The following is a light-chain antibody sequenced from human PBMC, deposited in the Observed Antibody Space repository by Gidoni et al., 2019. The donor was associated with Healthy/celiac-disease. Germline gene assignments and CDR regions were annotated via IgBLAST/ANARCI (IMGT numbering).Light chain of an antibody. CDR1: QSISSW. Sequence: DPVSITCRASQSISSWLAWYQQKPGKAPKLLIYKASSLESGVPSRFSGSGSGTEFTLTISSLQPDDFATYYCQQYNSYSPYTFGQXTKLEIK. CDR3: QQYNSYSPYT. V-gene: IGKV1-5*03. J-gene: IGKJ2*01. CDR2: KAS.